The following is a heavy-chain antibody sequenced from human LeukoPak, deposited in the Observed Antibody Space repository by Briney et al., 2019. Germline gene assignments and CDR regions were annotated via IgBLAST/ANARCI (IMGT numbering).Heavy chain of an antibody. D-gene: IGHD2-15*01. Sequence: GGSLRLSCAASGFTFSSYGMHWVRQAPGKGLEWVAVISYDGSNKYYADSVKGRFTISRDNSKNTLYLQMNSLRAEDTAVYYCAREMYCSGGSCYGDAFDIWGQGTMVTVSS. V-gene: IGHV3-30*03. CDR2: ISYDGSNK. J-gene: IGHJ3*02. CDR3: AREMYCSGGSCYGDAFDI. CDR1: GFTFSSYG.